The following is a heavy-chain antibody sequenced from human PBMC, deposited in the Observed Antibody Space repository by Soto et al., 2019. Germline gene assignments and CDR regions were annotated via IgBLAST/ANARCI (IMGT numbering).Heavy chain of an antibody. V-gene: IGHV1-69*13. CDR2: IIPIFGTA. Sequence: RASVKVSCKASGGTFSSYAISWVRQAPGQGLEWMGGIIPIFGTANYAQKFQGRVTITADESTSTAYMELSSLRSEDTAVYYCARGHIVVVPAATGWFDPWGQGTLVTVSS. CDR3: ARGHIVVVPAATGWFDP. D-gene: IGHD2-2*01. J-gene: IGHJ5*02. CDR1: GGTFSSYA.